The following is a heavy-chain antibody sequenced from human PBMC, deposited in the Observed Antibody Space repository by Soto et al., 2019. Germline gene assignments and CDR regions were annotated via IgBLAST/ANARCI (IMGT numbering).Heavy chain of an antibody. CDR1: GGTFSSYA. CDR2: IIPIFGTA. V-gene: IGHV1-69*01. D-gene: IGHD6-6*01. J-gene: IGHJ6*02. CDR3: ARGIEQLVWYYYYGMDV. Sequence: QVQLVQSGAEVKKPGSSVKVSCKASGGTFSSYAISWVRQAPGQGLEWMGGIIPIFGTANYAQKFQGRVTMTADESTSTAYMELSSLRSEDTAVYYCARGIEQLVWYYYYGMDVWGQGTTVTVSS.